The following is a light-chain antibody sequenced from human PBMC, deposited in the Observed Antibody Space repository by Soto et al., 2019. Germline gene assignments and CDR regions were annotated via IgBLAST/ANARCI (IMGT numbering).Light chain of an antibody. CDR2: GAS. CDR3: QQYGSLYT. Sequence: EIVLTQSPGTLSLPPGDRATLSCRASQSVTKNYVAWFQQKPGQAPRLLIYGASSRATGIPDRFSGSGSGTDCTLTISRLEPEDFAVYYCQQYGSLYTFGQGTKLEIK. V-gene: IGKV3-20*01. J-gene: IGKJ2*01. CDR1: QSVTKNY.